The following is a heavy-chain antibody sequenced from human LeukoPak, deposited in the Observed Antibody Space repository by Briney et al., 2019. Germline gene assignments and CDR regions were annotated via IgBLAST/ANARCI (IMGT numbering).Heavy chain of an antibody. Sequence: GGSLRLSCAASGFTFSSYAMHWVRQAPGKGLEWVAVISYDGSNKYYADSVKGRFTISRGNSKNTPYLQMNSLRAEDTAVYYCAREGDSWYGDYFDYWGQGTLVTVSS. V-gene: IGHV3-30*04. CDR3: AREGDSWYGDYFDY. CDR2: ISYDGSNK. D-gene: IGHD6-13*01. J-gene: IGHJ4*02. CDR1: GFTFSSYA.